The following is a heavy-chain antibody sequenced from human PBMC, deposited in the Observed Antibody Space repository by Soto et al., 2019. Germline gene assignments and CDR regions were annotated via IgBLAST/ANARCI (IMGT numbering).Heavy chain of an antibody. CDR2: ISWNSGSI. V-gene: IGHV3-9*01. J-gene: IGHJ4*02. CDR3: AKDIRSSSWYYLDY. Sequence: GGSLRLSCSASSFTFSNFAMNWVRQAPGKGLEWVSGISWNSGSIGYADSVKGRFTISRDNAKNSLYLQMNSLRAEDTALYYCAKDIRSSSWYYLDYWGQGTLVTVSS. CDR1: SFTFSNFA. D-gene: IGHD6-13*01.